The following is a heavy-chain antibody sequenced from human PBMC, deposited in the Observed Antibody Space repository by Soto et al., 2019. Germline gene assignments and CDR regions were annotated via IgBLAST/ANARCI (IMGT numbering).Heavy chain of an antibody. V-gene: IGHV3-11*01. CDR1: GFTFSDSY. Sequence: PGGSLRLSSEASGFTFSDSYMSWIRQGPGKGLEWISYITFSGNTVYYADSLKGRFTISRDNAKNSLYLQMNRLRAEDTAVYYCARVSWREKYGMDVWGQGTTVTVSS. CDR2: ITFSGNTV. J-gene: IGHJ6*02. CDR3: ARVSWREKYGMDV.